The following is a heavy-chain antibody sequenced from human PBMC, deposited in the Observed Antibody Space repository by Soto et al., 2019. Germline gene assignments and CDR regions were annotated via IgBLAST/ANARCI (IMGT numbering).Heavy chain of an antibody. CDR1: GFTFNDYS. Sequence: GSLRLSCAASGFTFNDYSLSWVRQAPGKGLEWVSSISSTSSYIYYADSVRGRFTISRDNAKNSLYLQLNSLRAEDTAVYYCARDPPYFDFWGQGTLVTVSS. CDR3: ARDPPYFDF. CDR2: ISSTSSYI. V-gene: IGHV3-21*01. J-gene: IGHJ4*02.